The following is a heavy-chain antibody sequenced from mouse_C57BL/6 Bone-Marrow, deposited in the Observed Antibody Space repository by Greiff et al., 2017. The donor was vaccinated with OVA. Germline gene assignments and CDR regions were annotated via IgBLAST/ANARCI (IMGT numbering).Heavy chain of an antibody. J-gene: IGHJ2*01. CDR1: GYSITSGYY. D-gene: IGHD1-2*01. CDR2: ISYDGSN. Sequence: EVQLQESGPGLVKPSQSLSLTCSVTGYSITSGYYWNWIRQFPGNKLEWMGYISYDGSNNYNPSLKNRISITRDTSKNQFFLKLNSVTTEDTATYSGARGSLRPYYFDYWGQGTTLTVSS. CDR3: ARGSLRPYYFDY. V-gene: IGHV3-6*01.